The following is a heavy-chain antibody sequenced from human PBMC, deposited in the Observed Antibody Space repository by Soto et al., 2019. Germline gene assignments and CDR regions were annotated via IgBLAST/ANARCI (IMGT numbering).Heavy chain of an antibody. J-gene: IGHJ6*02. CDR1: GGSFSGYY. Sequence: SETLSLTCAVYGGSFSGYYWSWIRQPPGKGLEWIGEINHSGSTNYNPSLKSRVTISVDTSKNQFSLKLSSVTAADTAVYYCARGRCSSNSCYVGYYYYGMDVWGQGTTVTVSS. CDR3: ARGRCSSNSCYVGYYYYGMDV. V-gene: IGHV4-34*01. D-gene: IGHD2-2*01. CDR2: INHSGST.